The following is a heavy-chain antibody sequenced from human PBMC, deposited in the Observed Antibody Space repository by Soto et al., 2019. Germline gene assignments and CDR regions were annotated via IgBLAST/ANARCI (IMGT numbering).Heavy chain of an antibody. J-gene: IGHJ4*02. V-gene: IGHV3-33*01. Sequence: QVQLVESGGGVVQPGRSLRLSCAASGFTFSSYVMHWVRQAPGKGLEWVAVIWYDGSNKYYADSVKGRFTISRDNSKNTLYLQMNSLRAEDTAVYYCARDYDSSGYPRYYFDYWGQGTLVTVSS. CDR2: IWYDGSNK. CDR3: ARDYDSSGYPRYYFDY. CDR1: GFTFSSYV. D-gene: IGHD3-22*01.